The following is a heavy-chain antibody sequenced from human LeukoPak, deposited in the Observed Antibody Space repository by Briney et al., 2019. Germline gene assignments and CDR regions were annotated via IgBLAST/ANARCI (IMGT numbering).Heavy chain of an antibody. V-gene: IGHV1-24*01. D-gene: IGHD3-10*01. J-gene: IGHJ3*02. Sequence: GASVKVSCKVSEYTLTELSMHWVRQAPGKGLEWMGGFDPEDGETIYAQKFQGRVTMTEDTSTDTAYMELSSLRSEDTAVYYCATRSYMVRGVMGAFDIWGQGTMVTVSS. CDR3: ATRSYMVRGVMGAFDI. CDR1: EYTLTELS. CDR2: FDPEDGET.